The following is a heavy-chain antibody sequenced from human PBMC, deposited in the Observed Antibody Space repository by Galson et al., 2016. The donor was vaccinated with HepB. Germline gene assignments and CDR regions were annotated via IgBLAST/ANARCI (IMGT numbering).Heavy chain of an antibody. Sequence: SLRLSCAASGFTFSIHDMHWVRQATGKGLEWVSAIETSGATYYPDSVKGRFTISRENGKNSLYLHMDSLRAGDTAVYYCTRGKSLWTTPWNYGLDVWGKGTTVTVSS. CDR2: IETSGAT. CDR1: GFTFSIHD. D-gene: IGHD4-17*01. V-gene: IGHV3-13*01. CDR3: TRGKSLWTTPWNYGLDV. J-gene: IGHJ6*04.